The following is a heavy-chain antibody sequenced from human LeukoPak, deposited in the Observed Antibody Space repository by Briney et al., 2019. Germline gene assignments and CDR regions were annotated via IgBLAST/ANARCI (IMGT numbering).Heavy chain of an antibody. CDR3: ARDVGIRLGFRYYNVLNV. CDR1: GFTFSSYG. Sequence: PGRSLRLSCAASGFTFSSYGMDWVRQAPGKGLEWVAVIWYDGSNEYYADSVKGRFTISRDNSQNTLYLQMNSLRAEDTAVYYCARDVGIRLGFRYYNVLNVGGKGAHGHRLL. J-gene: IGHJ6*04. CDR2: IWYDGSNE. V-gene: IGHV3-33*01. D-gene: IGHD5-18*01.